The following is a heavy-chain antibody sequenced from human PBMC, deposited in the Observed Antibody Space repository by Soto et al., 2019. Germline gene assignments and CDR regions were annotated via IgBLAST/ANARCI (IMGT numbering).Heavy chain of an antibody. D-gene: IGHD2-15*01. CDR2: IYHSGST. J-gene: IGHJ3*02. CDR1: SGSISSSNW. Sequence: SETLSLTCAVSSGSISSSNWWSWVRQPPGKGLEWIGEIYHSGSTNYNPSLKSRVTISVDKSKNQFSLKLSSVTAADTAVYYCVGYCSGGSCYTAAFDIWGQGTMVTDSS. CDR3: VGYCSGGSCYTAAFDI. V-gene: IGHV4-4*02.